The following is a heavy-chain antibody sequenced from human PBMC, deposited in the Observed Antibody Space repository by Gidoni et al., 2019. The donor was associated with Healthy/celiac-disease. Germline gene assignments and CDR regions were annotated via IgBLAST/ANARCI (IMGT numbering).Heavy chain of an antibody. CDR3: AKDSSPPIAVAGMEYFDY. Sequence: EVQLLASVGGLVQPWGSLRLSCAASGFTFRSYAMSWVRQAPGKGLEWVSAISGSGGSTYYADSVKGRFTISRDNSKNTLYLQMNSLRAEDTAVYYCAKDSSPPIAVAGMEYFDYWGQGTLVTVSS. CDR1: GFTFRSYA. J-gene: IGHJ4*02. D-gene: IGHD6-19*01. CDR2: ISGSGGST. V-gene: IGHV3-23*01.